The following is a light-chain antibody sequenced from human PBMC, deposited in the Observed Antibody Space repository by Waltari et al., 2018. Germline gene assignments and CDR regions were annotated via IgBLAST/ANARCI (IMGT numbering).Light chain of an antibody. CDR1: TNDLCSYNY. CDR2: DVT. V-gene: IGLV2-11*01. CDR3: CSYAGSYTWV. Sequence: SALTQPRPVSGSPGQSVTISCPGTTNDLCSYNYVPWYQQHPGKAPKLIILDVTKRPSGVPDRLSGSKSGNTASLTISGLRAEDEAEYYCCSYAGSYTWVFGGGTKLTVV. J-gene: IGLJ3*02.